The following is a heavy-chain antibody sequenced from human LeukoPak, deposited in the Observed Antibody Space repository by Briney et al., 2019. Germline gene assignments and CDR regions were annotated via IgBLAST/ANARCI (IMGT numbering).Heavy chain of an antibody. Sequence: GGSLRLSCAASGFTFSSYWMSWVRQAPGKGLEWVANIKQDGSEKYYVDSVKGRFTISRDNAKNSLYLQMNSLRAEDTAVYYCARDIVVVPAEYYFDYWGQGTLVTVSS. D-gene: IGHD2-2*01. J-gene: IGHJ4*02. V-gene: IGHV3-7*01. CDR1: GFTFSSYW. CDR2: IKQDGSEK. CDR3: ARDIVVVPAEYYFDY.